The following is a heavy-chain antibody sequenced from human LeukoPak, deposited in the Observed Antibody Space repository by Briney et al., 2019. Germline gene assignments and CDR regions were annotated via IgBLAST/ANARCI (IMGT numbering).Heavy chain of an antibody. CDR1: GFTFSSYG. J-gene: IGHJ3*02. CDR2: ISGSGSST. V-gene: IGHV3-23*01. Sequence: GGSLRLSCAASGFTFSSYGMSWVRQAPGKGLEWVSGISGSGSSTYYADSVKGRFTISRDNSKNTLFLQMNSLRVEDTAVYYCAKDRITISSFDIWGQGTMVTVSS. D-gene: IGHD3-9*01. CDR3: AKDRITISSFDI.